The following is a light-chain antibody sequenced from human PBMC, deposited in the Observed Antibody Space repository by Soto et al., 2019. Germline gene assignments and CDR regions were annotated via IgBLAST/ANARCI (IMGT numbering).Light chain of an antibody. CDR2: DVS. CDR3: CSYAGSHIWV. CDR1: SSDVGAYTY. J-gene: IGLJ3*02. V-gene: IGLV2-11*01. Sequence: QSALTQPRSVSGSPGQSVTISCTGTSSDVGAYTYVSWYQHYPGKAPKLIIYDVSTRPSGVPDRFSGSKSGNTASLTISGLQAEDETDYYCCSYAGSHIWVFGGGTKLTVL.